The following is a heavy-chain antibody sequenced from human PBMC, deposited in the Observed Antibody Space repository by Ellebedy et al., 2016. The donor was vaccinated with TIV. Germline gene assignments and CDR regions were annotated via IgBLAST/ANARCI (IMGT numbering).Heavy chain of an antibody. D-gene: IGHD1-26*01. CDR1: GGTFSSYG. CDR3: ARRSGRYYEHDAFDI. Sequence: SVKVSCXASGGTFSSYGFNWVRQAPGQGLEWMGGIIPMFGTADYAQKFQGRVTITADESTTTAYMELSSLRSEDTAVYYCARRSGRYYEHDAFDIWGLGTMVTVSS. V-gene: IGHV1-69*13. J-gene: IGHJ3*02. CDR2: IIPMFGTA.